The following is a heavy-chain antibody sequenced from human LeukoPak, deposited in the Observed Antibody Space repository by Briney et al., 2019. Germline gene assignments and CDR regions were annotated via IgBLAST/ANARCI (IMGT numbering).Heavy chain of an antibody. CDR3: ARGREYYGSGGLDY. Sequence: SETLSLTCTVSGGSISSGGYYWSWIRQHPGKGLEWIGYIYYSGSTYYNPSLKSRVTISVDTSKNQFSLKLSSVTAADTAVYYCARGREYYGSGGLDYWGQGTLVTVSS. CDR2: IYYSGST. CDR1: GGSISSGGYY. D-gene: IGHD3-10*01. V-gene: IGHV4-31*03. J-gene: IGHJ4*02.